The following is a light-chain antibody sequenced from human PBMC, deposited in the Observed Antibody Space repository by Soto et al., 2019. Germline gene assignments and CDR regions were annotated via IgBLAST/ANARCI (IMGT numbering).Light chain of an antibody. V-gene: IGKV3-20*01. CDR3: QQYGSSPLT. CDR2: GAS. J-gene: IGKJ4*01. CDR1: QSVSSSY. Sequence: IVLTQSPGTLPVSPGAIATLACRASQSVSSSYLDWYQQKPVQAPRLLIYGASSRAPGIPDTWSGSGSGEDFTLTISRLETEDFAVYYCQQYGSSPLTFGGGTKVDIK.